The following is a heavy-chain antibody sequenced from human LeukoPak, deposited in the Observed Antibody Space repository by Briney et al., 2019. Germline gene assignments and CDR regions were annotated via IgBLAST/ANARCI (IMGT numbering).Heavy chain of an antibody. CDR3: ASVEYCDFWSGYPTYYFDY. CDR1: GYSISSGYY. V-gene: IGHV4-38-2*01. J-gene: IGHJ4*02. D-gene: IGHD3-3*01. Sequence: SETLSLTXAVSGYSISSGYYWGWIRQPPGKGLEWIGSIYHSGSTYYNPSLKSRVTISVDTSKNQFSLKLSSVTAADTAVYYCASVEYCDFWSGYPTYYFDYWGQGTLVTVSS. CDR2: IYHSGST.